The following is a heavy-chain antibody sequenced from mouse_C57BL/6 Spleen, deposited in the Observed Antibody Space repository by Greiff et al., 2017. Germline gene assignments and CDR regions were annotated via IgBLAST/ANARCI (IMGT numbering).Heavy chain of an antibody. CDR2: IYPSDSET. CDR1: GYTFTSYW. D-gene: IGHD2-3*01. CDR3: ARWLLRDYAMDY. J-gene: IGHJ4*01. Sequence: QVQLQQPGAELVRPGSSVKLSCKASGYTFTSYWMDWVKQRPGQGLEWIGNIYPSDSETHYNQKFKDKATLTVDKSSSTAYMQLSSLTSEDSAVYFCARWLLRDYAMDYCGQGTSVTASS. V-gene: IGHV1-61*01.